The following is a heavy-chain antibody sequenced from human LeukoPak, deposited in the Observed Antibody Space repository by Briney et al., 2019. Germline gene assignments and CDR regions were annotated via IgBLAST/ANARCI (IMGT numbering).Heavy chain of an antibody. D-gene: IGHD6-13*01. CDR3: ASMYSSSWYWSAYYYYYYMDV. J-gene: IGHJ6*03. CDR1: GYTFTGYY. V-gene: IGHV1-69*06. CDR2: IIPIFGTA. Sequence: GASVKVSCKASGYTFTGYYMHWVRQAPGQGLEWVGGIIPIFGTANYAQKFQGRVTITADKSTSTAYMELSSLRSEDTAVYYRASMYSSSWYWSAYYYYYYMDVWGKGTTVTVSS.